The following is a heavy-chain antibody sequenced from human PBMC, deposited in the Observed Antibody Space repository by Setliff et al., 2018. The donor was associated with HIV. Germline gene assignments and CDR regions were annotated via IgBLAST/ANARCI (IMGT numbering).Heavy chain of an antibody. V-gene: IGHV2-26*02. CDR1: GFSLSNARMG. D-gene: IGHD4-4*01. CDR2: IFSNDEK. J-gene: IGHJ4*02. Sequence: SGPTLVNPTETLTLTCTVSGFSLSNARMGVSWIRQPPGKALEWLAHIFSNDEKSYSTSLKSRLTISKDTSKSQVVLTMTNMDPVDTATYYGARILLDLGNYGGFDYWGQGTLVTVSS. CDR3: ARILLDLGNYGGFDY.